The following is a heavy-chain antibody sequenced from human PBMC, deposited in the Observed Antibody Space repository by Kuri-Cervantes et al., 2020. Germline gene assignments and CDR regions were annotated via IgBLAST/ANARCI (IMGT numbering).Heavy chain of an antibody. V-gene: IGHV3-33*01. D-gene: IGHD5-18*01. Sequence: GGSLRLSCAASGFTFSSYGMHWVRQAPGKGLEWVAVIWYDGSNKYYADSVKGRFTISRDNSKNTLYLQMNSLRAEDTAVYYCARDKASQHYCYYGMDVWGQGTMVTVSS. CDR2: IWYDGSNK. J-gene: IGHJ6*02. CDR1: GFTFSSYG. CDR3: ARDKASQHYCYYGMDV.